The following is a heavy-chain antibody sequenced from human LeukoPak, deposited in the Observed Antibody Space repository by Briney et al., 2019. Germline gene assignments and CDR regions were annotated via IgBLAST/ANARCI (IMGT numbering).Heavy chain of an antibody. CDR2: IYYSGST. D-gene: IGHD1-14*01. V-gene: IGHV4-59*01. J-gene: IGHJ6*03. Sequence: SETLSLTCTVSGGSISSYYWSWIRQPPGKGLEWIGYIYYSGSTNYNPSLKSRVTISVDTSKNQFSLKLSSVTAADTAVYYCARAPITVDYYYYMDVWGKGTTVTVSS. CDR3: ARAPITVDYYYYMDV. CDR1: GGSISSYY.